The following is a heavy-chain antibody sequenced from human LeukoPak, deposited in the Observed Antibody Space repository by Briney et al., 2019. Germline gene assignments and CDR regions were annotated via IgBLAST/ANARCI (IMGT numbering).Heavy chain of an antibody. J-gene: IGHJ4*02. CDR3: ARDQDSSGYSEPDIGY. D-gene: IGHD3-22*01. CDR1: GFTFSDYY. CDR2: ISSSGSTI. Sequence: KTGGSLRLSCAASGFTFSDYYMSWIRQAPGKGLEWVSYISSSGSTIYYADSVKGRFTISRDNAKNSLYLQMNSLRAEDTAVYYCARDQDSSGYSEPDIGYWGQGTLVTVSS. V-gene: IGHV3-11*01.